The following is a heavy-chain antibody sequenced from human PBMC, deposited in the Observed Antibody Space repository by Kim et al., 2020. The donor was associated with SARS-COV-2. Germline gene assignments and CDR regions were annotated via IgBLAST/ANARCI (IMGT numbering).Heavy chain of an antibody. D-gene: IGHD3-22*01. Sequence: ASVKVSCKASGYTFTGYYMHWVRQAPGQGLEWMGRINPNSGGTNYAQKFQGRVTMTRDTSISTAYMELSRLRSDDTAVYYCARAPLTIYYDSSGIYAFDIWGQGTMVTVSS. CDR2: INPNSGGT. CDR3: ARAPLTIYYDSSGIYAFDI. V-gene: IGHV1-2*06. CDR1: GYTFTGYY. J-gene: IGHJ3*02.